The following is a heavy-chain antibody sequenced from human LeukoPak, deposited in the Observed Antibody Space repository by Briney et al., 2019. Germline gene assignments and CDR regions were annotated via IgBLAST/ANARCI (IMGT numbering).Heavy chain of an antibody. J-gene: IGHJ4*02. CDR2: ISNDGSRK. CDR3: ARDRAWNYFDY. Sequence: PGRSLRLSCAPSGFTFSRHGMHWVRQAPGKGLEWVAIISNDGSRKYYAHSVEGRFTISRDNSKNTLYLQMASLRAEDTAVYYCARDRAWNYFDYWGQGTLVTVSS. CDR1: GFTFSRHG. V-gene: IGHV3-30*03. D-gene: IGHD3-3*01.